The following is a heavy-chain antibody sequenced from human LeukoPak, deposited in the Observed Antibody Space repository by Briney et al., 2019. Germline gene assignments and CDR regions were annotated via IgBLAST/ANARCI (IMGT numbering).Heavy chain of an antibody. V-gene: IGHV3-21*01. CDR3: GRAFPPLRTAAAGDY. J-gene: IGHJ4*02. Sequence: GGSLRLSCTASGFTFSDCDMNWFGQAPGKGLEWVSSISYRNSNIYSTDAVKGRFTISRDNAKNSLYLQMDSMRAEDTAVYFCGRAFPPLRTAAAGDYWGQGTLVTVSS. D-gene: IGHD6-13*01. CDR1: GFTFSDCD. CDR2: ISYRNSNI.